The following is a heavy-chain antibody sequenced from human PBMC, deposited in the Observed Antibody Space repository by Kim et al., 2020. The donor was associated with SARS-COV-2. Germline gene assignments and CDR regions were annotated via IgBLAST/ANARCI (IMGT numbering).Heavy chain of an antibody. V-gene: IGHV4-31*02. CDR3: ARSPLYGSGSYFDY. D-gene: IGHD3-10*01. Sequence: PSLKSRVTIPVDTSKNQFSLKLSSVTAADTAVYYCARSPLYGSGSYFDYWGQGTLVTVSS. J-gene: IGHJ4*02.